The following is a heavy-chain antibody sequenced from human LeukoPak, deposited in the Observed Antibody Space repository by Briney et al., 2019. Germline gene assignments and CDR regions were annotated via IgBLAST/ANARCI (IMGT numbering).Heavy chain of an antibody. CDR3: AREGEKAVITYAY. CDR1: GFTFNGSW. V-gene: IGHV3-7*01. Sequence: GGSLRLSCAASGFTFNGSWMNWLRQAPGKGLEWVANIKQDGSEKYYVDSVKGRFTISRDNAKNSLFLEMNSLRAEDTAVYYCAREGEKAVITYAYWGQGTLVTVSS. D-gene: IGHD3-16*01. CDR2: IKQDGSEK. J-gene: IGHJ4*02.